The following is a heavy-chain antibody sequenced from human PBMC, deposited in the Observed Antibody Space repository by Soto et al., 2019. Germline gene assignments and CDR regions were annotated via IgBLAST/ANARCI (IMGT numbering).Heavy chain of an antibody. CDR1: GGSVSSSNW. D-gene: IGHD2-21*01. Sequence: QVQLQESGPGLVKPSGTLSLTCAVSGGSVSSSNWWSWVRQSPGKGLEWMGEIYHSGSAHYNPSLKGPAPLTLGQAKNQVFLGLASVAGADTAVYYLGGVAGVVVSADDAFDIWGPGTRVIVSS. J-gene: IGHJ3*02. CDR3: GGVAGVVVSADDAFDI. CDR2: IYHSGSA. V-gene: IGHV4-4*02.